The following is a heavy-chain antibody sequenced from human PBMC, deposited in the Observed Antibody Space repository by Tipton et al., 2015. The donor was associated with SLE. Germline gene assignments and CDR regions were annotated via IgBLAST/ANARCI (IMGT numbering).Heavy chain of an antibody. V-gene: IGHV4-59*01. CDR2: IDYRDIT. Sequence: TLSLTCTVSGGSISSYYWSWIRQPPGKGLEWIGYIDYRDITNYNPSLKSRVTMSIDTSKNQFSLKLSSVTAADTAVYYCAKDSGTYYFDFWGQGVLVNVSS. J-gene: IGHJ4*02. CDR3: AKDSGTYYFDF. CDR1: GGSISSYY. D-gene: IGHD1-26*01.